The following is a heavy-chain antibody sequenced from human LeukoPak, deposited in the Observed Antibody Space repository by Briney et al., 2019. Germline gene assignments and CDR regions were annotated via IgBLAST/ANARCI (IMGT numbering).Heavy chain of an antibody. CDR3: ARRRYYGSGSYYSLVSGNYIDV. CDR2: INHSGST. Sequence: SETLSLTCAVSGLTFSGYYWSWIRQAPGKGLEWIGEINHSGSTNYNPSPKSGVTISVDTSKNQFYLKLSSVTAADTAVYYCARRRYYGSGSYYSLVSGNYIDVWGKGTTVTVSS. V-gene: IGHV4-34*01. J-gene: IGHJ6*03. D-gene: IGHD3-10*01. CDR1: GLTFSGYY.